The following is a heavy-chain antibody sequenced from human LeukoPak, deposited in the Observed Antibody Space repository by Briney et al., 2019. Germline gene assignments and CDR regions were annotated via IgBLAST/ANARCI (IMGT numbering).Heavy chain of an antibody. V-gene: IGHV1-3*01. Sequence: ASVKVSCKASGYTFTSYAMHWVRQAPGQRLEWMGWINAGNGNTKYSQKFQGRATITRDTSASIAYMELSSLRSEDTAVYYCESIAYCGGDCYFDYWGQGTLVTVSS. CDR2: INAGNGNT. CDR3: ESIAYCGGDCYFDY. J-gene: IGHJ4*02. CDR1: GYTFTSYA. D-gene: IGHD2-21*02.